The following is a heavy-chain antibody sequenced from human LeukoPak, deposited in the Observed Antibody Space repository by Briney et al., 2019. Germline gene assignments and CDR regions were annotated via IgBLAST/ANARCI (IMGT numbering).Heavy chain of an antibody. V-gene: IGHV4-61*02. J-gene: IGHJ1*01. Sequence: SQTLSLTCTVSGGSISSGSYYWSWIRQPAGKGLEWIGRIYTSGSTNYNPSLKSRVTISVDTSKNQFSLKLSSVTAADTAVYYCARTQVAAARGYFQHWGQGTLVTVSS. CDR2: IYTSGST. CDR1: GGSISSGSYY. CDR3: ARTQVAAARGYFQH. D-gene: IGHD6-13*01.